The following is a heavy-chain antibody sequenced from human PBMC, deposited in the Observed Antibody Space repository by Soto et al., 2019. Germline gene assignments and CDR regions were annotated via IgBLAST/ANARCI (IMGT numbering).Heavy chain of an antibody. CDR2: ISWNSGSI. CDR1: GFTFDDYA. CDR3: AKDIGVGAPNYYGMDV. Sequence: PGGSLRLSCAASGFTFDDYAMHWVRQAPGKGLEWVSGISWNSGSIGYADSVKGRFTISRDNAKNSLHLQMNSLRAEDTALYYCAKDIGVGAPNYYGMDVWGQGTTVTVSS. V-gene: IGHV3-9*01. D-gene: IGHD1-26*01. J-gene: IGHJ6*02.